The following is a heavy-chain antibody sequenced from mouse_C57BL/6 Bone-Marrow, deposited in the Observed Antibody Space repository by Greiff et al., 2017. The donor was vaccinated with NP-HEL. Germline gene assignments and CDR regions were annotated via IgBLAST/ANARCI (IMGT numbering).Heavy chain of an antibody. V-gene: IGHV5-4*01. Sequence: EVKVEESGGGLVKPGGSLKLSCAASGFTFSSYAMSWVRQTPEKRLEWVATISDGGSYTYYPDNVKGRFTISRDNAKNNLYLQMSHLKSEDTAMYYCARDITTGAMDYWGQGTSVTVSS. J-gene: IGHJ4*01. D-gene: IGHD1-1*01. CDR3: ARDITTGAMDY. CDR2: ISDGGSYT. CDR1: GFTFSSYA.